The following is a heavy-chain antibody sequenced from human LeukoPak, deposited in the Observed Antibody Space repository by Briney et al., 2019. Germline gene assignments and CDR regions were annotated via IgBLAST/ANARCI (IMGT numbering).Heavy chain of an antibody. J-gene: IGHJ4*02. Sequence: SETLSLTCTVSGGSISSGDYYWSWIRQPPGKGLEWIGYIYYSGSTYYNPSLKSRVTISVDTSKNQFSLKLSSVTAADTAVYYCARGGAHYGDFYFDYWGQGTLVTVSS. CDR3: ARGGAHYGDFYFDY. D-gene: IGHD4-17*01. CDR1: GGSISSGDYY. CDR2: IYYSGST. V-gene: IGHV4-30-4*02.